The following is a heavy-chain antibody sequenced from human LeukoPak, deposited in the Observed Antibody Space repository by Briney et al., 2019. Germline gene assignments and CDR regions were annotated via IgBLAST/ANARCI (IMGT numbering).Heavy chain of an antibody. J-gene: IGHJ4*02. CDR3: AREAIVEYYFDY. D-gene: IGHD1-26*01. Sequence: PSETLSLTCAVYGGSFSGYYWSWIRQPPGKGREWIGEINHSGSTNYNPSLKSRVTISVDTSKNPFSLKLSSVTAADTAVYYCAREAIVEYYFDYWGQGTLVTVSS. CDR2: INHSGST. V-gene: IGHV4-34*01. CDR1: GGSFSGYY.